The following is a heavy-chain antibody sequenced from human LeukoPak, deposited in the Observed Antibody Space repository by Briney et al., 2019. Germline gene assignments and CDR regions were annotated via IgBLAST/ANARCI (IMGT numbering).Heavy chain of an antibody. J-gene: IGHJ3*02. CDR3: ARGLVSGIAVAVSDAFDI. Sequence: NPSETLSLTCAVYGGSFSGYYWSWIRQPPGKGLEWIGEINHSGSTNYNPSLKSRVTISVDTSKNQFSLKLSSVTAADTAVYYCARGLVSGIAVAVSDAFDIWGQGTMVTVSS. V-gene: IGHV4-34*01. CDR2: INHSGST. D-gene: IGHD6-19*01. CDR1: GGSFSGYY.